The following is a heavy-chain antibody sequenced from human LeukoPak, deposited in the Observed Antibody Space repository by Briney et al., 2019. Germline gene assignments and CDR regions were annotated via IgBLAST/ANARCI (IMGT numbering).Heavy chain of an antibody. Sequence: PSGTLSLTCAVSGGSISSSNWWSWVRQPPGKGLEWIGEIYHSGSTNYNPSLKSRVTISVDTSKNQFSLKLSSVTAADTGVYYCATKYSVAVAANPPYFDYWGQGTLVTVSS. D-gene: IGHD6-19*01. CDR2: IYHSGST. CDR1: GGSISSSNW. CDR3: ATKYSVAVAANPPYFDY. J-gene: IGHJ4*02. V-gene: IGHV4-4*02.